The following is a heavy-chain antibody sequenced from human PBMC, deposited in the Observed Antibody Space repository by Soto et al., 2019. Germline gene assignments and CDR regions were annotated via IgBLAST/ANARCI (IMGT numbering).Heavy chain of an antibody. Sequence: SETLSLTCTVPGGSISSYYWSWIRQPPGKGLEWIGYIYYSGSTNYNPSLKSRVTISVDTSKNQFSLKLSSVTAADTAVYYCARDDYRLNWFDPWGQGTLVTVSS. J-gene: IGHJ5*02. CDR3: ARDDYRLNWFDP. D-gene: IGHD4-17*01. CDR2: IYYSGST. CDR1: GGSISSYY. V-gene: IGHV4-59*01.